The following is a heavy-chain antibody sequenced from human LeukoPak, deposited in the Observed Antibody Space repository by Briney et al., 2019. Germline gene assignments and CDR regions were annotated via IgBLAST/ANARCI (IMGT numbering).Heavy chain of an antibody. Sequence: SETLSLTCTVSGGSISSHYWSWIRQPPGKGLEWIGYIYYSGSTNYDPSLKSRVTISVDTSKNQFSLKLSSVTAADTAVYYCAREGDSGSYYDYWGQGTLVTVSS. CDR2: IYYSGST. D-gene: IGHD1-26*01. CDR1: GGSISSHY. V-gene: IGHV4-59*11. J-gene: IGHJ4*02. CDR3: AREGDSGSYYDY.